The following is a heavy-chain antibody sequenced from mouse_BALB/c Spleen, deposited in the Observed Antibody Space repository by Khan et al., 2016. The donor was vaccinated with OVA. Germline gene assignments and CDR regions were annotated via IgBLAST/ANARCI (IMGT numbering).Heavy chain of an antibody. CDR3: AIVGSNHPDY. CDR2: ISSGSGNI. V-gene: IGHV5-17*02. Sequence: EVELVESGGGLVKPGGSRKLSCAASGFTFSSFGMHWVSQAPGKGLEWVAYISSGSGNIYYADTVKGRFTISRDNPKSTLFLQMTSLRSEDTAMYYCAIVGSNHPDYWVQGPPLPVSS. D-gene: IGHD1-3*01. CDR1: GFTFSSFG. J-gene: IGHJ2*01.